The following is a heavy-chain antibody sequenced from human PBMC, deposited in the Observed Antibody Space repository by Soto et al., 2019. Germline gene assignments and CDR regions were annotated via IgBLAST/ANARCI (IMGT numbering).Heavy chain of an antibody. CDR2: IAVGSGDT. J-gene: IGHJ4*02. CDR1: GFTFSSSV. V-gene: IGHV1-58*01. Sequence: WASVKVSCKASGFTFSSSVVQWVRQTRGQRLEWIGWIAVGSGDTKHAENFQERVTITWDLSTSTAYMELSSLRSEDTAVYYCAAGDYFALHYWGQGTPVTVSS. D-gene: IGHD3-9*01. CDR3: AAGDYFALHY.